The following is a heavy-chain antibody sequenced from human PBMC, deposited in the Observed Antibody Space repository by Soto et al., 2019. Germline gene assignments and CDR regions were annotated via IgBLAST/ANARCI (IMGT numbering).Heavy chain of an antibody. Sequence: QVQLVESGGGVVQPGRSLRLSCAASGFTFRNYGMHWVRQAPGKGLEWVAVISYDGSNKYYADSVKGRFSISRDNSKNTLYLQMNSLRAGDTAVYYCAKVYYDFWSGPSDAFDIWGQGTMVTVSS. J-gene: IGHJ3*02. CDR3: AKVYYDFWSGPSDAFDI. V-gene: IGHV3-30*18. CDR1: GFTFRNYG. D-gene: IGHD3-3*01. CDR2: ISYDGSNK.